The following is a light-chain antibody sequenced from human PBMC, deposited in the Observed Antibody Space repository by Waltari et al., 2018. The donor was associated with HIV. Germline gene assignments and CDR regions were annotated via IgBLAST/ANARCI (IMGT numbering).Light chain of an antibody. J-gene: IGLJ2*01. Sequence: QSVLTQPPSVSGAPGPRVTISCPEISSNIGAGYDVPWYQQLPGTAPKLLIYGNSDRPSGVPDRFSGSKSGTSASLAITGLQAEDEADYFCQSYDSSLSGVIFGGGTKLTVL. CDR2: GNS. CDR3: QSYDSSLSGVI. CDR1: SSNIGAGYD. V-gene: IGLV1-40*01.